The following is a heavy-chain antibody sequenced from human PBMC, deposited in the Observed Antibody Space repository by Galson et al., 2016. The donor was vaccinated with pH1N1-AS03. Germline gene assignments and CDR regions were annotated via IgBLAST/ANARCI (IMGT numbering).Heavy chain of an antibody. CDR3: ARDGGSAYGMDV. Sequence: CTVSGGSISSGSYYWSWIRQPAGKGLEWIGRIYTSGSTNYNPSLKSRVTISVDTSKNQFSLKLSSVTAADTAVYYCARDGGSAYGMDVWGQGTTVTVSS. V-gene: IGHV4-61*02. J-gene: IGHJ6*02. CDR1: GGSISSGSYY. D-gene: IGHD2-15*01. CDR2: IYTSGST.